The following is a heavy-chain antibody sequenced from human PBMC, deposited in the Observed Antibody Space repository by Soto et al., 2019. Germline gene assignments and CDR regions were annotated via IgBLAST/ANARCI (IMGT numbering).Heavy chain of an antibody. CDR1: GGSISSYY. D-gene: IGHD3-10*01. Sequence: PSETLSLTCTVSGGSISSYYWRWIRQPPGKGLEWIGYIYYSGSTNYNPSLKSRVTISVDTSKNQFSLKLSSVTAADTAVYYCARRGLMVREPDDDYGMDVWGQGTTVTVSS. CDR3: ARRGLMVREPDDDYGMDV. V-gene: IGHV4-59*01. CDR2: IYYSGST. J-gene: IGHJ6*02.